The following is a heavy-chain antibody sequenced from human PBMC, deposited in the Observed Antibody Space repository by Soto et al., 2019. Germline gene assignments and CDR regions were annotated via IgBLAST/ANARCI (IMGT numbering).Heavy chain of an antibody. CDR3: VKDRTGDFAY. Sequence: PGGSLRLSCSASVFTFSSYAMHLVRQAPGKGLEYVSAISSNGGSTYYADSVKGRFTISRDNSKNTLYLQMSSLRAEDTAVYYCVKDRTGDFAYWGQGTLVTVSS. CDR2: ISSNGGST. D-gene: IGHD1-26*01. CDR1: VFTFSSYA. V-gene: IGHV3-64D*06. J-gene: IGHJ4*02.